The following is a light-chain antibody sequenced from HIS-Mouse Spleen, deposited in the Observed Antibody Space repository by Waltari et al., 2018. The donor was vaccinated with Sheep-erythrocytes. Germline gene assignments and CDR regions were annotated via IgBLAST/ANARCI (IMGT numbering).Light chain of an antibody. CDR2: WAS. CDR3: QQYYSAPPT. J-gene: IGKJ1*01. Sequence: DIVMTQSPDSLAVSLGERATINCKSSQSVLYSSNNKNYLAWYQPKPGQPPKLLIYWASTRESGLPDRFRGSGSGTDFTLTSSSLQAQDVAVYYCQQYYSAPPTFGQGTKVEIK. V-gene: IGKV4-1*01. CDR1: QSVLYSSNNKNY.